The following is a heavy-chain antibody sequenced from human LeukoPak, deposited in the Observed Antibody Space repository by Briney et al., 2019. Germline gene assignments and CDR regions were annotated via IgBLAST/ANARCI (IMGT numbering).Heavy chain of an antibody. CDR3: ARHGHLGDAFDI. J-gene: IGHJ3*02. Sequence: LETLSLTCTVSGGSISSSSYYWGWIRQPPGKGLEWIGSIYSSGSTYYNPSLKSRITISVDTSKNQFSLKLSSVTAAETAVYNCARHGHLGDAFDIWGQGTMVTVSS. CDR2: IYSSGST. D-gene: IGHD3-16*01. CDR1: GGSISSSSYY. V-gene: IGHV4-39*01.